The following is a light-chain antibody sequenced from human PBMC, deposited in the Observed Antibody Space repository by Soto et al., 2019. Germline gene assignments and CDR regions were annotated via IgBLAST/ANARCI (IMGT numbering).Light chain of an antibody. CDR1: SSDFGSYNL. CDR2: EDS. Sequence: QSVLTQPASVSGSPGQSITISCTGTSSDFGSYNLVSWYQQHPGKAPKLMIYEDSKRPSGVSNRFSGSKSGNTASLTISGLQAEDDADYYCCSYAGSSTCVFGNGTRSPS. CDR3: CSYAGSSTCV. V-gene: IGLV2-23*01. J-gene: IGLJ1*01.